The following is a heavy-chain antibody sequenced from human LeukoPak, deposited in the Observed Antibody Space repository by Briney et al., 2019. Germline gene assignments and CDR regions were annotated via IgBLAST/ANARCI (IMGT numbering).Heavy chain of an antibody. Sequence: KASQTLSLTCTVSGGSVTSGDYYWSWIRQPPGKGLEWIGYIYYSGRTYYKSSLKSRVAISVDTSKDQFSLRLSSVTAADTAVYYCARQILGTTLYFDYWGQGTLVTVSS. CDR2: IYYSGRT. J-gene: IGHJ4*02. CDR1: GGSVTSGDYY. D-gene: IGHD1-26*01. V-gene: IGHV4-31*03. CDR3: ARQILGTTLYFDY.